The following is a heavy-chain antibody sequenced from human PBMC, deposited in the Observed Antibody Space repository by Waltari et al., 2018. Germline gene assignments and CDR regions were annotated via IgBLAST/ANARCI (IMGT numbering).Heavy chain of an antibody. Sequence: QVQLQESGPGLVKPSQTLSLTCTVSGGSISSGGYYWSWIRQHPGKGLEWIGYIYYSGSTYYNPSLKSRVTISVDTSKNQFSLKLSSVTAADTAVYYCAKDEDRDSTGRYYYYMDVWGKGTTVTVSS. V-gene: IGHV4-31*03. J-gene: IGHJ6*03. CDR3: AKDEDRDSTGRYYYYMDV. CDR1: GGSISSGGYY. CDR2: IYYSGST. D-gene: IGHD2-21*02.